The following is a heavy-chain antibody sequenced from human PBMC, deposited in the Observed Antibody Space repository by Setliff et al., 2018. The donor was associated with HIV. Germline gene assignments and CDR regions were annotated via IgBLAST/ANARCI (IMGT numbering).Heavy chain of an antibody. V-gene: IGHV1-3*01. CDR1: GYTFTSYA. CDR2: INAGNGNT. CDR3: AREDYYDSMTTNYYYYGMDV. Sequence: ASVKVSCKASGYTFTSYAMHWVRQAPGQRLEWMGWINAGNGNTKYSQKFQGRVTITRDTSASTANMELSSLRSEDTAGYYCAREDYYDSMTTNYYYYGMDVWGQGTTVTVSS. D-gene: IGHD3-22*01. J-gene: IGHJ6*02.